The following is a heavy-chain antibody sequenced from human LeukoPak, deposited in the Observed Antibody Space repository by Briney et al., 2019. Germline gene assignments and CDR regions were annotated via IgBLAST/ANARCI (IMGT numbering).Heavy chain of an antibody. CDR1: GFTFSTYW. CDR3: ARDLDYGGRSNFDH. J-gene: IGHJ4*02. D-gene: IGHD4-23*01. Sequence: GGSLRLSCAASGFTFSTYWMHWVRQAPGKGLVWVSRIKSDGSSIIYADSVGGRFTISRDNAKNTLYLQMNSLRAEDTAVYYCARDLDYGGRSNFDHWGQGTLVTVSS. CDR2: IKSDGSSI. V-gene: IGHV3-74*01.